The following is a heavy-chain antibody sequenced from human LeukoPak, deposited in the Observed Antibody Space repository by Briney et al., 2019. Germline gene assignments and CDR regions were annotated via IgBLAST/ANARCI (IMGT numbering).Heavy chain of an antibody. V-gene: IGHV4-34*01. CDR3: ARDSGWGFAFDP. CDR1: GGSFSGYY. D-gene: IGHD2-21*01. Sequence: SETLSLTCAVYGGSFSGYYWSWIRQPPGKGLEWIGEINHSGSTNYNPSLKSRVTISVDTSKNQFSLKLNSVTPEDTAVYYCARDSGWGFAFDPWGQGTLVTVSS. CDR2: INHSGST. J-gene: IGHJ5*02.